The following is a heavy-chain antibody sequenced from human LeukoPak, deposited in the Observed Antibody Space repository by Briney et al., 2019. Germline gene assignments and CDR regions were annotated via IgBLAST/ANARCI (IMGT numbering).Heavy chain of an antibody. CDR2: IRYDGSNE. CDR3: ANLGRPLDY. V-gene: IGHV3-30*02. J-gene: IGHJ4*02. CDR1: GFTFSSYS. Sequence: PGGSLRLSCAASGFTFSSYSMNWVRQAPGKGLEWVAFIRYDGSNEYVDSVKGRFTISRDNSKNTLYLQMNSLKPEDTAVYYCANLGRPLDYWGQGALVTVSS. D-gene: IGHD6-6*01.